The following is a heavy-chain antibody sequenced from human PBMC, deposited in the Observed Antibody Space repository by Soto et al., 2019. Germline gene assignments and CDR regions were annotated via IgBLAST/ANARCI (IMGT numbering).Heavy chain of an antibody. D-gene: IGHD1-26*01. V-gene: IGHV1-69*01. CDR3: ARNDRVGATGYYYYGMDV. CDR1: GGTFSSYA. CDR2: IIPIFGTA. Sequence: QVQLVQSGAEVKKPGSSVKVSCKASGGTFSSYAISWVRQAPGQGLEWMGGIIPIFGTANYAQKFQGRVTITADESTTTAHMELSSLRSEATAVYYCARNDRVGATGYYYYGMDVWGQGTTVTVSS. J-gene: IGHJ6*02.